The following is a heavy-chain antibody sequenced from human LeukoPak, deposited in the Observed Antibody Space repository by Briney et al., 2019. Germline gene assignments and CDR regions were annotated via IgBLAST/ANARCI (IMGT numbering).Heavy chain of an antibody. Sequence: GASVKVSCKTSGYTFTSYGIAWVRQAPGQGLEWMGWISANSGNSKFAQSLQGRVTMTMDTSTSTAYMGLGSLRSDDTAVYYCAKGWVMASTIVPHPDYWGQGTLVTVSS. D-gene: IGHD5/OR15-5a*01. V-gene: IGHV1-18*04. CDR1: GYTFTSYG. CDR2: ISANSGNS. CDR3: AKGWVMASTIVPHPDY. J-gene: IGHJ4*02.